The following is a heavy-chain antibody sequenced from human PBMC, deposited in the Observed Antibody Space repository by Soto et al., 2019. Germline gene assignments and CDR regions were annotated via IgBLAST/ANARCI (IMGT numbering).Heavy chain of an antibody. D-gene: IGHD3-22*01. J-gene: IGHJ4*02. CDR3: ARSPTYYYDSSGYPVYYFDF. CDR1: GGSIRSYY. Sequence: SETLSLTCTVSGGSIRSYYWNWIRQSPGKGLEWIGYIYYSGSTKYNPSLKSRFTISVDTSKNQFSLKLSSATAADTAVYYCARSPTYYYDSSGYPVYYFDFWGQGTLVTVS. CDR2: IYYSGST. V-gene: IGHV4-59*01.